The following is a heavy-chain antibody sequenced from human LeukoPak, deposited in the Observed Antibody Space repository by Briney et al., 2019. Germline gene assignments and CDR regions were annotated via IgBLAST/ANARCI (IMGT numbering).Heavy chain of an antibody. J-gene: IGHJ4*02. V-gene: IGHV3-30*02. Sequence: GGSLRLSCAASGFTFTSHGMHWVRQAPGKGLEWVAFTRNDGNNKYYADSVKGRFTISRDNSKNTLSLQMDSLRTEDTAVYYCARDRDWAFDYWGQGILVTVSS. CDR1: GFTFTSHG. D-gene: IGHD2-21*01. CDR2: TRNDGNNK. CDR3: ARDRDWAFDY.